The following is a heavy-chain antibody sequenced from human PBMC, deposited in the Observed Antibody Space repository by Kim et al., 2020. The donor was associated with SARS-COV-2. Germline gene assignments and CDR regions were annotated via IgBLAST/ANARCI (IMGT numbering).Heavy chain of an antibody. D-gene: IGHD2-2*01. J-gene: IGHJ6*02. CDR1: GFTFSSYA. V-gene: IGHV3-23*01. CDR2: ISGSGGST. Sequence: GGSLRLSCAASGFTFSSYAMSWVRQAPGKGLEWVSAISGSGGSTYYADSVKGRFTISRDNSKNTLYLQMNSLRAEDTAVYYCAKYLTPDRECSSTSCYYYYGMDAWGQGTTVTVSS. CDR3: AKYLTPDRECSSTSCYYYYGMDA.